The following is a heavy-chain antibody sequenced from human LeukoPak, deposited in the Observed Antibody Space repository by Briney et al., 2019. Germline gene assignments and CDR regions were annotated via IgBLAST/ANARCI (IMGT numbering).Heavy chain of an antibody. V-gene: IGHV3-33*06. CDR1: GFTFSHYG. CDR3: AKDAQRGFDYSNSLEY. Sequence: GGSLRLSCAASGFTFSHYGMHWVRQAPGKGLEWVAVIWSDGTEKYYGDAVKGRFTISRDNSRNTVCLQMNSLRGEDTAVYYCAKDAQRGFDYSNSLEYWGQGTLVTVSS. D-gene: IGHD4-11*01. CDR2: IWSDGTEK. J-gene: IGHJ4*02.